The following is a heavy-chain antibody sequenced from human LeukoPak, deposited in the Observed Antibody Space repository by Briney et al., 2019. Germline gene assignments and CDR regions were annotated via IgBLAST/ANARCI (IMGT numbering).Heavy chain of an antibody. CDR2: INPNSGGT. D-gene: IGHD3-22*01. Sequence: ASVTVSCKASGYTFTGYYMHWVRQAPGQGLEWMGWINPNSGGTNYAQKFQGRVTMTRDTSISTAYMELSRLRSDDTAVYYCARGFNGITMIEHDYWGQGTLATVSS. J-gene: IGHJ4*02. CDR3: ARGFNGITMIEHDY. V-gene: IGHV1-2*02. CDR1: GYTFTGYY.